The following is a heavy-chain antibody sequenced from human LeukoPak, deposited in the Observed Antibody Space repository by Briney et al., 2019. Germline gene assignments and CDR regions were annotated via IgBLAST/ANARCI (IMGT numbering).Heavy chain of an antibody. CDR1: GGSISSGGYY. J-gene: IGHJ6*03. CDR2: IYYSGST. Sequence: PSQTLSLTCTVSGGSISSGGYYWSWIRQHPGKGLEWIGYIYYSGSTYYNPSLKSRVTISVDTSKNQFSLKLSSVTAADTAVYYCARVAVPAAMLVVYYYYYMDVWGKGTTVTVSS. V-gene: IGHV4-31*03. D-gene: IGHD2-2*01. CDR3: ARVAVPAAMLVVYYYYYMDV.